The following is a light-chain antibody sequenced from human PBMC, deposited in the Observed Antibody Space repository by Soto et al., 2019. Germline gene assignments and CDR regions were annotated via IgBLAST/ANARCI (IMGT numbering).Light chain of an antibody. Sequence: DIQMTQSPSSLSASVGDRVTITCRASQGISNYLAWYQQKLGKAPKLLIYAASTLQAGVPSRFSGSGSGTDFTLIITSLQPEYVATYYCQKYNSSPLTFGGGTKVEIE. CDR3: QKYNSSPLT. CDR1: QGISNY. J-gene: IGKJ4*01. CDR2: AAS. V-gene: IGKV1-27*01.